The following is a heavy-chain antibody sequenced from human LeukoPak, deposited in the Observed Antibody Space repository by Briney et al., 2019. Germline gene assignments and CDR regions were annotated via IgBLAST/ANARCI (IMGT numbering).Heavy chain of an antibody. CDR1: GFTFSSYS. D-gene: IGHD6-19*01. CDR3: AILNSSGWYYVNYGMDV. Sequence: GGSLRLSCAASGFTFSSYSMNWVRQAPGKGLEWVSSISSSSSYIYYADSVKGRFTISRDNAKNSLYLQMNSLRAEDTAVYYCAILNSSGWYYVNYGMDVWGQGTTVTVSS. J-gene: IGHJ6*02. V-gene: IGHV3-21*01. CDR2: ISSSSSYI.